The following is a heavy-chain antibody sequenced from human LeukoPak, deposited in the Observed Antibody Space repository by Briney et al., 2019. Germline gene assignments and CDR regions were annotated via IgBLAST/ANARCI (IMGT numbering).Heavy chain of an antibody. D-gene: IGHD2-2*02. CDR1: GFTFSSYA. CDR3: AREGEDCRSTSCYSGYLDY. CDR2: ISYDGSNK. V-gene: IGHV3-30-3*01. Sequence: GGSLRLSCAASGFTFSSYAMHWVRQAPGKGLEWVAVISYDGSNKYYADSVKGRLTISRDNSKNTLYLQMNSLRAEDTAVYYCAREGEDCRSTSCYSGYLDYWGQGTLVTVSS. J-gene: IGHJ4*02.